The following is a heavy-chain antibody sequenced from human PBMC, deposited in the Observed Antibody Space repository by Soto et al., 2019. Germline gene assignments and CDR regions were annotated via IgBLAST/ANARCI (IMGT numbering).Heavy chain of an antibody. CDR1: GGSVSSGSYY. D-gene: IGHD3-9*01. CDR2: IYYSGST. V-gene: IGHV4-61*01. CDR3: ARGPIRYFDWSYYYYGMDV. J-gene: IGHJ6*02. Sequence: SETLSLTCTVSGGSVSSGSYYWSWIRQPPGKGLEWIGYIYYSGSTNYNPSLKSRVTISVATSKNQFSLKLSSVTAADTAVYYCARGPIRYFDWSYYYYGMDVWGQGTTVTVSS.